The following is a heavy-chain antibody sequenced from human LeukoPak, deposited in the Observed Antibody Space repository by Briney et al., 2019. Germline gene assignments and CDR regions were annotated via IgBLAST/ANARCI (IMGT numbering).Heavy chain of an antibody. D-gene: IGHD3-22*01. CDR2: ISSGGHI. CDR3: ARDQDGGKYYYESSGYSH. J-gene: IGHJ4*02. CDR1: GFTFSSYG. Sequence: GGSLRLSCAASGFTFSSYGLNWVRQAPGKGLEGVSTISSGGHIYYEDSVKGRFTISRDNAKNSLYLQMNSLRAEDTAVYYCARDQDGGKYYYESSGYSHWGQGILVTVSS. V-gene: IGHV3-21*01.